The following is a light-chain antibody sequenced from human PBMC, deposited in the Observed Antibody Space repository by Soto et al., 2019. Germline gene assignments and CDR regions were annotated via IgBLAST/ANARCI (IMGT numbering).Light chain of an antibody. CDR3: QQSYSTTWT. CDR1: QTITSY. CDR2: AAS. V-gene: IGKV1-39*01. Sequence: IQMTQSPSSLSASVGDRVTITCRASQTITSYLNWYQQRPGKAPNLLIYAASSLQSGVPSRFSGSGSETDFTLTISSLQPEDFATYSCQQSYSTTWTFGQWTKVDI. J-gene: IGKJ1*01.